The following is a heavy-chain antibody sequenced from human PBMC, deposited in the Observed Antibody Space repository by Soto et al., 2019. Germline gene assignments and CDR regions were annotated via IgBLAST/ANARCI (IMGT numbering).Heavy chain of an antibody. D-gene: IGHD3-10*01. Sequence: QVQLVESGGGVVQPGRSLRLSCAASGFTFSSYGMHWVRKAPGKGLEWVAVIWYDGSNKYYADSVKGRFTISRDNSKNTLYLQMNSLRAEDTAVYYCAREVWFGELSARWFDPWGQGTLVTVSS. CDR2: IWYDGSNK. J-gene: IGHJ5*02. V-gene: IGHV3-33*01. CDR1: GFTFSSYG. CDR3: AREVWFGELSARWFDP.